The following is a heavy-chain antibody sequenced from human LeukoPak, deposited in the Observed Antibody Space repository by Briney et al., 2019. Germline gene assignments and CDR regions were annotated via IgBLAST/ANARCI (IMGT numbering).Heavy chain of an antibody. V-gene: IGHV3-21*01. CDR1: GFTFSSYS. Sequence: PGGSLRLSCAASGFTFSSYSMNWVRQAPGKGLEWVSSISSSSYIYYADSVKGRFTISRDNAKNSLYLQMNSLRAEDTAVYYCARDRLTTVTTRTLDYWGQGTLVTVSS. D-gene: IGHD4-17*01. J-gene: IGHJ4*02. CDR2: ISSSSYI. CDR3: ARDRLTTVTTRTLDY.